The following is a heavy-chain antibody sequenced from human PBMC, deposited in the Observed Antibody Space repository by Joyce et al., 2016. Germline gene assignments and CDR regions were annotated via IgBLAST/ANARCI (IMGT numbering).Heavy chain of an antibody. D-gene: IGHD6-13*01. J-gene: IGHJ4*02. CDR3: ARYVARIATIGTGFDY. V-gene: IGHV5-51*01. Sequence: EVQLVQSGAEVKKPGESLKISCKASGYMFTTSWIGWVRQMHGKGLEWMGMIYTGDSDNRYSPASQGQVTFSADKSISTAYLQWSGMRASDTAMYYCARYVARIATIGTGFDYCGQGSLVTVSS. CDR2: IYTGDSDN. CDR1: GYMFTTSW.